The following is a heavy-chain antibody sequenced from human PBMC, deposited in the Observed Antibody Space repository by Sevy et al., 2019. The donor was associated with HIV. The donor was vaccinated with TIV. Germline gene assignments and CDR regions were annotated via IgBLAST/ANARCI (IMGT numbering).Heavy chain of an antibody. CDR3: ARDEGGNYDSSGYIQN. CDR2: ISRSSSYT. Sequence: GGSLRLSCAASGFTFSDYYMSWIRQAPGKGLEWVSYISRSSSYTNYADSVKGRFTISRDNAKNSLYLQMNSLRAEDTAVYYCARDEGGNYDSSGYIQNWGQGTLVTVSS. V-gene: IGHV3-11*06. D-gene: IGHD3-22*01. J-gene: IGHJ4*02. CDR1: GFTFSDYY.